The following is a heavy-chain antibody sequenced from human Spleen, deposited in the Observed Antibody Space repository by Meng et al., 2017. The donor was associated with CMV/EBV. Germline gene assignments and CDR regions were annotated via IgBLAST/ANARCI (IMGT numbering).Heavy chain of an antibody. J-gene: IGHJ4*02. V-gene: IGHV3-23*01. Sequence: GESLKISCAASGFTFSNYAMSWVRQAPGKGLEWVSAISGNGGSTFYADSVKGRFTISRDNSRNTLYLHMNSLRAEDTALYYCANRLYWGQGTLVTVSS. CDR1: GFTFSNYA. CDR2: ISGNGGST. CDR3: ANRLY.